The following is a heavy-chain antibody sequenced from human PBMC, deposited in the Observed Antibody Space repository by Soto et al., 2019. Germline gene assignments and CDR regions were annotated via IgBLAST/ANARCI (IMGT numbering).Heavy chain of an antibody. CDR1: GFTFRNYA. D-gene: IGHD6-6*01. Sequence: DVQLLESGGDLVQPGGSLRLSCIASGFTFRNYAMAWVRQAPGKGLEWVSAIPGSGTSTYYAGSVKGRFTISRDNSKNTLYLQMNSLRVEDTAVYYCAKIGSSSSVSLPLVLLDYWGQGALVTVSS. J-gene: IGHJ4*02. CDR3: AKIGSSSSVSLPLVLLDY. V-gene: IGHV3-23*01. CDR2: IPGSGTST.